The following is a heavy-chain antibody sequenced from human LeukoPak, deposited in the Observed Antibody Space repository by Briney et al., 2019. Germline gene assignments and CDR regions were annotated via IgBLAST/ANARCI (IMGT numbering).Heavy chain of an antibody. Sequence: ASVKVSCKASGYTFTAYYFHWVAQAPGQGLECMGWINPNSGGTNYAQKFQSRVTMTRDTSITTAYMELNRLRSDDTAVYYCARDWGWFGESDAFDIWGQGTLVTVSS. CDR1: GYTFTAYY. CDR3: ARDWGWFGESDAFDI. CDR2: INPNSGGT. V-gene: IGHV1-2*02. D-gene: IGHD3-10*01. J-gene: IGHJ3*02.